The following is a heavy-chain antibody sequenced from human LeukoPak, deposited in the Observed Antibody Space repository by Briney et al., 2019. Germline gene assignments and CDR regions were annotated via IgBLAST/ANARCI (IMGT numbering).Heavy chain of an antibody. D-gene: IGHD2-15*01. CDR1: GYTFTGYY. J-gene: IGHJ4*02. CDR2: INPNSGGT. CDR3: ARSPAIRYCSGGSCCLFDY. Sequence: ASVKVSCKASGYTFTGYYMHWVRQAPGQGLVWMGWINPNSGGTNYAQKFQGRVTMTRDTSISTAYMELSRLRSADTAVYYCARSPAIRYCSGGSCCLFDYWGQGTLVTVSS. V-gene: IGHV1-2*02.